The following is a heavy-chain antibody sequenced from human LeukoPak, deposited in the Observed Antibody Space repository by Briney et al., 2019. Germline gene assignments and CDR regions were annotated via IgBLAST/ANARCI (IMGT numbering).Heavy chain of an antibody. Sequence: ASVKVSCKASGGTFSSYAITWVRQAPGEGLECMGWISAYNGNTNYAQKFQGRVTMTTDTSTTTAHMELRSLRSDDTAVYYCATGSITMIRGTVYFYYGLDVWGQGTTVTVSS. V-gene: IGHV1-18*01. CDR3: ATGSITMIRGTVYFYYGLDV. CDR1: GGTFSSYA. D-gene: IGHD3-10*01. J-gene: IGHJ6*01. CDR2: ISAYNGNT.